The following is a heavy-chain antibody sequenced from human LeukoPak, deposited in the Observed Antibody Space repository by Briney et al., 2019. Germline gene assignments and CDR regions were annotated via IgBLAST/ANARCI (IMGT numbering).Heavy chain of an antibody. D-gene: IGHD6-13*01. Sequence: GGSLRLSCAASGFTFSSYWMSWVRQAPGKGLEWVANIKRDGSDKYYVGSVEGRLTISRDNAKNSLYLQMNSLRAEDTAVYYCARPPWGIAAAAMDVWGRGTTVTVSS. CDR2: IKRDGSDK. V-gene: IGHV3-7*01. CDR1: GFTFSSYW. J-gene: IGHJ6*03. CDR3: ARPPWGIAAAAMDV.